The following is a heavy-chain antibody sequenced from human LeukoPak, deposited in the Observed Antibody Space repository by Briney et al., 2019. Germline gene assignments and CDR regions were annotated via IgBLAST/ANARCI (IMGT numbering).Heavy chain of an antibody. V-gene: IGHV4-59*02. CDR2: IYYSGST. CDR1: GFTVSSNY. Sequence: GSLRLSCAASGFTVSSNYMSWIRQPPGKGLEWIGYIYYSGSTNYNPSLKSRVTISVDTSKNQFSLKLSSVTAADTAVYYCASMVRGNWFDPWGQGTLVTVSS. J-gene: IGHJ5*02. CDR3: ASMVRGNWFDP. D-gene: IGHD3-10*01.